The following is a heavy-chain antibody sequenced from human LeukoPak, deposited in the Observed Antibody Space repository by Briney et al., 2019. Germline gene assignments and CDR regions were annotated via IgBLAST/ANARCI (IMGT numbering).Heavy chain of an antibody. CDR2: ISGSGDST. V-gene: IGHV3-23*01. J-gene: IGHJ4*02. CDR3: ARETYCTSTTCPIGDHFDY. CDR1: GFTLRSYV. D-gene: IGHD2-2*01. Sequence: GGSLRLSCVASGFTLRSYVMNWVRQTPGKGLEWVSSISGSGDSTFYADSVKGRFSISRDNSKNTLYLQMNSLRAEDTAVYYCARETYCTSTTCPIGDHFDYWGQGTLVTVSS.